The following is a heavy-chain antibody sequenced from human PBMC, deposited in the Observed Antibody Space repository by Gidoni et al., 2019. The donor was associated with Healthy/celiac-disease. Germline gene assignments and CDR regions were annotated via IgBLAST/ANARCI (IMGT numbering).Heavy chain of an antibody. D-gene: IGHD1-7*01. J-gene: IGHJ4*02. CDR1: GVSLSSYY. CDR3: ATNLRAYNWNYEGVDY. Sequence: QVQLQESGPGLVKPSETLSLPCPVPGVSLSSYYWSWIRQPPGKGLEWIGYIYYSWSTNYNPSLKSRVTISVDTSKNQFSLNLSSVTAADTAVYYCATNLRAYNWNYEGVDYWGQGTLVTVSS. V-gene: IGHV4-59*08. CDR2: IYYSWST.